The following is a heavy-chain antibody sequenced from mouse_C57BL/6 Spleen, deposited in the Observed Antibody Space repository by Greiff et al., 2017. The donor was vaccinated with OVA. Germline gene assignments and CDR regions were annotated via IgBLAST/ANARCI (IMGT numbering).Heavy chain of an antibody. D-gene: IGHD2-9*01. Sequence: VHLVESGPGLVQPSQSLSITCTVSGFSLTSYGVHWVRQSPGKGLEWLGVIWRGGSTDYNAAFMSRLSITKDNSKSQVFFKMNSLQADDTAIYYCAKKNPYYGYDGYAMDYWGQGTSVTVSS. CDR2: IWRGGST. J-gene: IGHJ4*01. CDR1: GFSLTSYG. CDR3: AKKNPYYGYDGYAMDY. V-gene: IGHV2-5*01.